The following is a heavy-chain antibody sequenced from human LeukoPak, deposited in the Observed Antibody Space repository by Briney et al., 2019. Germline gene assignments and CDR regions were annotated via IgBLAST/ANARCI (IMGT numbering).Heavy chain of an antibody. D-gene: IGHD3-16*02. CDR3: ARREGGITFGGVIVRGYYFDY. CDR1: GYSFTSYW. V-gene: IGHV5-51*01. Sequence: GESLKISCKGSGYSFTSYWIGWVRQMPGKGLEWMGIIYPGDSDTRYSPSFQGQVTISADKSISTAYLQWSSLKATDTAMCYCARREGGITFGGVIVRGYYFDYWGQGTLVTVSS. CDR2: IYPGDSDT. J-gene: IGHJ4*02.